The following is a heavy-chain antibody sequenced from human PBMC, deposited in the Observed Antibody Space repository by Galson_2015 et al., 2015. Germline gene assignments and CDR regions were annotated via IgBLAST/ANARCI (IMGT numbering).Heavy chain of an antibody. CDR3: ACLWVAAAGANN. J-gene: IGHJ4*02. CDR1: GGSISSSNW. CDR2: IYHSGST. Sequence: SETLSLTCAVSGGSISSSNWWSWVRQPPGKGLEWIGEIYHSGSTNYNPSLKSRVTISVDKSKNQFSLKLSSVTAADTAVYYCACLWVAAAGANNWGQGTLVTVSS. V-gene: IGHV4-4*02. D-gene: IGHD6-13*01.